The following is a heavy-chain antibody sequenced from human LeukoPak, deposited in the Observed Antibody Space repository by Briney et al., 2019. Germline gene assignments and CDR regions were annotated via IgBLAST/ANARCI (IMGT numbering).Heavy chain of an antibody. CDR3: ARDPSNTCGLFAYCDY. Sequence: ASVKVSCTPSGLTYKRYVISWVRQAPRQRLEWMGWISAYNCDTNYAQKLQGSVTMTTDTYTSTAYMELRSLISDDTAVYFCARDPSNTCGLFAYCDYWGQGSLVTVCS. CDR1: GLTYKRYV. J-gene: IGHJ4*02. CDR2: ISAYNCDT. D-gene: IGHD2-21*01. V-gene: IGHV1-18*01.